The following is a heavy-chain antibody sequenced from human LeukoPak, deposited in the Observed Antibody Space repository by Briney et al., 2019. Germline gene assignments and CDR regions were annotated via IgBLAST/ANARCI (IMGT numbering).Heavy chain of an antibody. CDR1: GGSISPYY. Sequence: SETLSLTCTVSGGSISPYYWSWIRQPPGKGLEWLGYIYYSGNTEYKPSLKSRVAMSVDTSKDQFSLRLSSVTAADTAVYYCARSTGSTMFIDYWGQGTLVTVSS. V-gene: IGHV4-59*01. D-gene: IGHD3-10*02. CDR3: ARSTGSTMFIDY. J-gene: IGHJ4*02. CDR2: IYYSGNT.